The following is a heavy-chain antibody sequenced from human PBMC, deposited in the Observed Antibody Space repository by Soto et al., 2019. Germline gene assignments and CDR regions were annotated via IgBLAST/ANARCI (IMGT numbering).Heavy chain of an antibody. CDR2: ISGSGGTI. CDR3: VRDAGSLGY. Sequence: EVQLVESGGGLVQPGGSLRLSCAGSGFTFSTYSMDWVRQAPGKGLEWISYISGSGGTIYYADSVKGRFTVSRDNAKNSLYLQMSSLRDEDTAVYYCVRDAGSLGYWGQGTLVTVSS. CDR1: GFTFSTYS. J-gene: IGHJ4*02. V-gene: IGHV3-48*02.